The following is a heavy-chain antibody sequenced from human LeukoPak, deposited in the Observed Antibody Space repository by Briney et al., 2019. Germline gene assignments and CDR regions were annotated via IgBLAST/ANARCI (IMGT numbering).Heavy chain of an antibody. CDR2: ISSSGSTI. V-gene: IGHV3-11*01. J-gene: IGHJ4*02. CDR1: GFTFSDYY. CDR3: ARDLSSYDSSGYLDY. D-gene: IGHD3-22*01. Sequence: GGSLRLSCAASGFTFSDYYMSWIRQAPGKGLEWVSYISSSGSTIYYADSVKGRFTISRDNAKNSLYLQMNSLRAEDTAVYYCARDLSSYDSSGYLDYWGQGTLVTVSS.